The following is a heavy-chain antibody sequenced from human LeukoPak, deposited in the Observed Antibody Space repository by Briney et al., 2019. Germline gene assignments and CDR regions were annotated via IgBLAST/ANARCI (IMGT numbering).Heavy chain of an antibody. CDR2: IAYDGRNI. D-gene: IGHD1-1*01. V-gene: IGHV3-30*18. Sequence: GGSLRLSCAASGFTFSSYAMSWVRQAPGKGLEWVAVIAYDGRNIHYVDSVKGRFTISRDNSKNTLYLQMNSLRDEDTAVYHCAKEVYTRSMFESWGQGTLVTVSS. J-gene: IGHJ4*02. CDR3: AKEVYTRSMFES. CDR1: GFTFSSYA.